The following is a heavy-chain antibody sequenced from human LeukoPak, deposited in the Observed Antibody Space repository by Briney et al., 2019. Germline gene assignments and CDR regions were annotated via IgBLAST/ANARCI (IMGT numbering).Heavy chain of an antibody. J-gene: IGHJ5*02. CDR2: ISSSSSYI. CDR3: ARDTGPHYDILKVGGFDP. Sequence: GGSLRLSCAASGFTFSSYSMNWVRQAPGKGLEWVSSISSSSSYIYYADSVKGRFTISRDNAKNSLYLQMNSLRAEDTAVYYCARDTGPHYDILKVGGFDPWGQGTLVTVSS. D-gene: IGHD3-9*01. CDR1: GFTFSSYS. V-gene: IGHV3-21*01.